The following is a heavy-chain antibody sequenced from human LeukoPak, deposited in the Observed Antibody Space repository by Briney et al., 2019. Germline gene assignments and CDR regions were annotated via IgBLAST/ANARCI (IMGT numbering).Heavy chain of an antibody. D-gene: IGHD2-2*02. CDR1: GFTFSSYG. CDR2: IRYDGSNK. CDR3: AKDLLAYTMAAFDV. Sequence: GGSLRLSCAASGFTFSSYGMHWVRQAPGKGLEWVAFIRYDGSNKYYADSVKGRFTISRDNSRNTLYLQMDSMRAEDTAVYYCAKDLLAYTMAAFDVWGQGTMVTVSS. V-gene: IGHV3-30*02. J-gene: IGHJ3*01.